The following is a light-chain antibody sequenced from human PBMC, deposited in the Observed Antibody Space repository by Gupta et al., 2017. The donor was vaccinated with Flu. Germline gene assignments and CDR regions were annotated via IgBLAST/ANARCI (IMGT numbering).Light chain of an antibody. CDR3: QVWDSSSDHVV. J-gene: IGLJ2*01. CDR1: NIGSKS. Sequence: SSVPTQSPSVSLAPGQTARITCGGHNIGSKSVSWYQQKPGQAPVLVVYDDSDRPSGIPERFSGSNSGNTATLTISRVEAGDEADYYCQVWDSSSDHVVFGGGTKLTVL. V-gene: IGLV3-21*02. CDR2: DDS.